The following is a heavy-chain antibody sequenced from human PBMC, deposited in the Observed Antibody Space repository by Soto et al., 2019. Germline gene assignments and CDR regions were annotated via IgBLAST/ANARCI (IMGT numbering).Heavy chain of an antibody. Sequence: VQLVESGGGVVQPGRSLRLSCAASGFTFSSYAMSWVRQAPGKGLEWVSAISGSGGSTYYADSVKGRFTISRDNSKNTLYLQMNSLRAEDTAVYYCAKGGIVPQYYYYYYGMDVWGQGTTVTVSS. D-gene: IGHD2-8*01. CDR3: AKGGIVPQYYYYYYGMDV. V-gene: IGHV3-23*04. J-gene: IGHJ6*02. CDR2: ISGSGGST. CDR1: GFTFSSYA.